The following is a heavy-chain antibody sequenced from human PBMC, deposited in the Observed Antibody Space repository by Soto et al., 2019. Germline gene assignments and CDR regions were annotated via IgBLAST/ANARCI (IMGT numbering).Heavy chain of an antibody. J-gene: IGHJ4*02. V-gene: IGHV1-18*01. CDR1: GYTFTAYG. CDR2: VSTNNADT. D-gene: IGHD3-22*01. CDR3: ARELNTDSSAYYSFAY. Sequence: ASVKVSCKTSGYTFTAYGLACRRHAPGQRPEWMGWVSTNNADTNYAQKFQGRVTMTTDRSTTTTYMELRSLRSDDTAVYYCARELNTDSSAYYSFAYWGQGTLVTVSS.